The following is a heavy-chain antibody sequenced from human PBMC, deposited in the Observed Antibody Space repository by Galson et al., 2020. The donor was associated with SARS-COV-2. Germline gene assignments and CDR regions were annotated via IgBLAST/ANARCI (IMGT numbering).Heavy chain of an antibody. D-gene: IGHD5-18*01. Sequence: GGSLRLSCAASGFTFSSYAMHWVRQAPGKGLEWVAVISYDGSNKYYADSVKGRFTISRDNSKNTLYLQMNSLRAEDTAVYYCARGGLGYRYTYYYYGMDVWGQGTTVTVSS. J-gene: IGHJ6*02. CDR1: GFTFSSYA. CDR3: ARGGLGYRYTYYYYGMDV. V-gene: IGHV3-30-3*01. CDR2: ISYDGSNK.